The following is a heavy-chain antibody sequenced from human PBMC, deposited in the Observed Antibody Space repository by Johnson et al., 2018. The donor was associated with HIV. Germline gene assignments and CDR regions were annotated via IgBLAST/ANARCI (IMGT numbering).Heavy chain of an antibody. J-gene: IGHJ3*02. Sequence: VQLVESGGGLVNPGGSLRLSCAASGFTFSNAWMTWVRQAPGKGLEWVSNIGGNGGNIYYVESVKGRSTISRDNAKNSLYLQMNSLRVEDTAVYYCARIQRTSDAFDIWGQGTMVTVSS. CDR2: IGGNGGNI. CDR3: ARIQRTSDAFDI. CDR1: GFTFSNAW. D-gene: IGHD3/OR15-3a*01. V-gene: IGHV3-11*01.